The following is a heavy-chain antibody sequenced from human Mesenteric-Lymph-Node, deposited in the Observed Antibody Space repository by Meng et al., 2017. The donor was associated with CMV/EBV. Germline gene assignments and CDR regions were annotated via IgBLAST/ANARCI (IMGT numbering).Heavy chain of an antibody. CDR2: ISSSSSYI. D-gene: IGHD4-11*01. J-gene: IGHJ6*02. CDR3: ARVTVTNYFYYYGMDV. V-gene: IGHV3-21*01. CDR1: GFTFSTYG. Sequence: GESLKISCAASGFTFSTYGMHWVRQAPGAGLEWVSSISSSSSYIYYADSVKGRFTISRDNAKNTLYLQMNSLRAEDTAVYYCARVTVTNYFYYYGMDVWGQGTTVTVSS.